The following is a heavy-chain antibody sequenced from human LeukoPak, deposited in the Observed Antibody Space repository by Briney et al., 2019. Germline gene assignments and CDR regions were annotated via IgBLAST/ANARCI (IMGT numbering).Heavy chain of an antibody. J-gene: IGHJ4*02. D-gene: IGHD6-6*01. CDR3: ARPDYGPYSSSRY. CDR1: GYSISSGYY. CDR2: FYHNGNT. V-gene: IGHV4-38-2*01. Sequence: SETLSLTCAVSGYSISSGYYWGWIRQPPGKGLEWIGSFYHNGNTYYNPSLKGRVTISVDTSKNQFSLKLSSVTAADTAVYYCARPDYGPYSSSRYWGQGTLVTVSS.